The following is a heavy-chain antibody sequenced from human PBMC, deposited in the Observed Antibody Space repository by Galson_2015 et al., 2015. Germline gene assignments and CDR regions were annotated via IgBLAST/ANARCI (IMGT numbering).Heavy chain of an antibody. D-gene: IGHD6-19*01. V-gene: IGHV3-7*01. CDR2: IKQDGSEK. Sequence: SLRLSCAASGFTFSSYWMSWVRQAPGKGLEWVANIKQDGSEKYYVDSVKGRFTISRGNAKNPLYLQMNSLRAEDTAVYYCARARVYSSGWYDYYYYGMDVWGQGTTVTVSS. CDR1: GFTFSSYW. CDR3: ARARVYSSGWYDYYYYGMDV. J-gene: IGHJ6*02.